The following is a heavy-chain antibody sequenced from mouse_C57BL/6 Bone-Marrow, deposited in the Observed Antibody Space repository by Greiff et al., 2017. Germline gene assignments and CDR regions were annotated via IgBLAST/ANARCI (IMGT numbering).Heavy chain of an antibody. CDR3: ARDSSNYFYAMDY. Sequence: VQLQQPGAELVMPGASVKLSCKASGYTFTSYWMHWVKQRPGQGLEWIGEIDPSDSYTNYNQKFKGKSTLTVDKSSSTAYMPLSRLTSEDSAVYDCARDSSNYFYAMDYWGQGTSVTVSS. D-gene: IGHD2-5*01. J-gene: IGHJ4*01. V-gene: IGHV1-69*01. CDR2: IDPSDSYT. CDR1: GYTFTSYW.